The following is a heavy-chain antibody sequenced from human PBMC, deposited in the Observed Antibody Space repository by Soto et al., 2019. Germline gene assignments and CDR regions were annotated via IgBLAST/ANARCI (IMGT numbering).Heavy chain of an antibody. V-gene: IGHV3-23*01. CDR1: GFPFSSYA. D-gene: IGHD6-25*01. CDR3: AKGHSDYQGDYNYYGMDV. J-gene: IGHJ6*02. CDR2: STGAGGGT. Sequence: PGGSLRLSCAASGFPFSSYAISWVRQAPGRGLEWVAASTGAGGGTYNLEAVKGRFTVSRDNSKKTVYLQLAGLRAEDTVVYYCAKGHSDYQGDYNYYGMDVWGQGTTVPVSS.